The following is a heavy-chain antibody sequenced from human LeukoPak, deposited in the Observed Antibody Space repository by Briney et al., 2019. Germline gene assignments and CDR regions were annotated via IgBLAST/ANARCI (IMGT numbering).Heavy chain of an antibody. J-gene: IGHJ6*03. CDR1: GYTFTGYY. V-gene: IGHV1-2*02. CDR2: INPNSGGT. Sequence: ASVKVSCKASGYTFTGYYMHWVRQAPGQGLEWMGWINPNSGGTNYAQKFQGRVTMTRDTSISTAYMELSRLRSDDTAVYYCARDSTVTQYCYYYYMDVWGKGTTVTVSS. CDR3: ARDSTVTQYCYYYYMDV. D-gene: IGHD4-17*01.